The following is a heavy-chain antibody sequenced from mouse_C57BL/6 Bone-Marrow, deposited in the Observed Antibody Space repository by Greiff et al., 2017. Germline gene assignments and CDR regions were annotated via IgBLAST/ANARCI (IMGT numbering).Heavy chain of an antibody. Sequence: FQLQQSGPVLVKPGASVKMSCKASGYTFTDYYMNWVKQSHGKSLEWIGVINPYNGGTSYNQKFKGKATLTVDKSSSTAYMELNSLTSEDSAVYYCARGWLLEAWFAYWGQGTLVTVSA. J-gene: IGHJ3*01. D-gene: IGHD2-3*01. V-gene: IGHV1-19*01. CDR3: ARGWLLEAWFAY. CDR2: INPYNGGT. CDR1: GYTFTDYY.